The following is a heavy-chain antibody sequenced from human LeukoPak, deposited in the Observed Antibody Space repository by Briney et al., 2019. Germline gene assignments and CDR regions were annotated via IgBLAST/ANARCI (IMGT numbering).Heavy chain of an antibody. CDR3: ARVLKDGYNNGNFQH. J-gene: IGHJ1*01. V-gene: IGHV1-2*02. CDR2: INPNSSAT. CDR1: GYTFIGYY. D-gene: IGHD5-24*01. Sequence: ASLKVSCKASGYTFIGYYMHWVRQAPGQGLEWMGWINPNSSATNYAQKFQGRVTMTIDTSISTVYMELGRLRSDDTAVYYCARVLKDGYNNGNFQHWGQGTLVTVSS.